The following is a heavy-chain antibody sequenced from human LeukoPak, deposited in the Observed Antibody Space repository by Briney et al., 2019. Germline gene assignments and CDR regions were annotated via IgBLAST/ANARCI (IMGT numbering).Heavy chain of an antibody. CDR1: GFTFSSFA. Sequence: GGSLRLSCAASGFTFSSFAMSWVRQAPGRGLEWVSVISGSGGSTSYADSVKGRFTISRDNSKNILDLQMNSLSDEDTAVYSCARDSSYAFDIWGQGTMVTVSS. D-gene: IGHD3-10*01. J-gene: IGHJ3*02. CDR3: ARDSSYAFDI. CDR2: ISGSGGST. V-gene: IGHV3-23*01.